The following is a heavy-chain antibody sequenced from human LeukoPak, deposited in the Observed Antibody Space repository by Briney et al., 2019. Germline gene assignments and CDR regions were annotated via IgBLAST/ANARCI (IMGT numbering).Heavy chain of an antibody. Sequence: GGSLRLSCAASGFTVSGNYMSWVRQAPGKGLEWVSVIYSGGSTYYADSVKGRFTISRDNSKNTLDLQMNSLRDEDTAVYYCGRGWRIGTEGPIEYWGQGTLVTVSS. CDR3: GRGWRIGTEGPIEY. D-gene: IGHD5-24*01. V-gene: IGHV3-53*01. CDR1: GFTVSGNY. J-gene: IGHJ4*02. CDR2: IYSGGST.